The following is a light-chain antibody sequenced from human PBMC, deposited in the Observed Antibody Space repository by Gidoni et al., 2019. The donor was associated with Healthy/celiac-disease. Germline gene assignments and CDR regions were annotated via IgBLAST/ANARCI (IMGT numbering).Light chain of an antibody. CDR2: KDR. CDR3: QSADSSGTYEV. V-gene: IGLV3-25*03. CDR1: ALPKQY. Sequence: SYELTQPPSVSVSPGQTARITFSGDALPKQYAYWYQQKPGQAPVLVIYKDRERHSGIPERFSGSSSGTTVTLTISGVQAEDEADYYCQSADSSGTYEVFGGGTKLTVL. J-gene: IGLJ3*02.